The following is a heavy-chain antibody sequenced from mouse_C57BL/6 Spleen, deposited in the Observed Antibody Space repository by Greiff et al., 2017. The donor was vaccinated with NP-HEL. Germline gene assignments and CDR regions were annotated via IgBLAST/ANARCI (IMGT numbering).Heavy chain of an antibody. J-gene: IGHJ4*01. V-gene: IGHV1-50*01. Sequence: QVQLQQPGAEFVKPGASVKLSCTTSGYTFTSYWMQWVQQRPEQGLEWIGEIDPSDGYTKYTPKFKGKATLTADTSSSTAYMQVSSLTSEDSAVYYCARRDSSGYGGMDYWGQGTSVTVSA. CDR2: IDPSDGYT. CDR3: ARRDSSGYGGMDY. D-gene: IGHD3-2*02. CDR1: GYTFTSYW.